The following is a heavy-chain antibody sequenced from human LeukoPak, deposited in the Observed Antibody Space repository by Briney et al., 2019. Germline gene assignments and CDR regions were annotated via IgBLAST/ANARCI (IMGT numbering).Heavy chain of an antibody. CDR1: EFSLRSYG. J-gene: IGHJ3*02. CDR2: INSGSSTI. CDR3: ARVLLERPGIDSFDM. V-gene: IGHV3-48*01. Sequence: GGSLRLSCGASEFSLRSYGMDWVRQAPGKGLEWVSHINSGSSTIYYADSVKGRFTISRDNAGNSLYLHMSSLRAEDTAVYYCARVLLERPGIDSFDMWGQGTMVTVSS. D-gene: IGHD1-1*01.